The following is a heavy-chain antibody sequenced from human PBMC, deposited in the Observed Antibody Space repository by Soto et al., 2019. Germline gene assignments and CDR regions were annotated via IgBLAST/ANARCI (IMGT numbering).Heavy chain of an antibody. CDR1: GFTFDDYA. CDR2: ISWNSGSI. V-gene: IGHV3-9*01. D-gene: IGHD3-3*01. Sequence: GGSLRLSCAASGFTFDDYAMHWVRQAPGKGLEWVSGISWNSGSIGYADSVKGRFTISRDNAKNSLYLQMNSLRAEDTALYYCAKTYYDFWSGYYNERSNGAFDIWGQGTMVT. CDR3: AKTYYDFWSGYYNERSNGAFDI. J-gene: IGHJ3*02.